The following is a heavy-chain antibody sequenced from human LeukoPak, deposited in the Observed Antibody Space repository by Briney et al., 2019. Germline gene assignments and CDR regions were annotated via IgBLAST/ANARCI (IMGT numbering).Heavy chain of an antibody. V-gene: IGHV1-69*04. J-gene: IGHJ4*02. CDR2: IIPILGIA. D-gene: IGHD4-17*01. CDR1: GGTFSSYA. Sequence: ASVKVSCKASGGTFSSYAISWVRQAPGQGLEWMGRIIPILGIANYAQKFQGRVTITADKSTSTAYMELSSLRSEDTAVYYCATEEYEDYVGDFDYWGQGTLVTVSS. CDR3: ATEEYEDYVGDFDY.